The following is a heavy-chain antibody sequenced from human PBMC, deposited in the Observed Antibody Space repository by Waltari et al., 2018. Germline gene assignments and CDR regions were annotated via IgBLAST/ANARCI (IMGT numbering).Heavy chain of an antibody. D-gene: IGHD3-10*01. CDR3: GRREGTVSMVRGIDL. V-gene: IGHV3-74*01. CDR2: SSMDGSGT. J-gene: IGHJ4*01. Sequence: EVQLVESGGGLVQPGGSLRLSCAASGFIFSRSWMPWVRQAPGKGLEWVLRSSMDGSGTGNADSVRGRFTISRDNAKNTRYLDMNSLRAEDTGLYCCGRREGTVSMVRGIDLWGHGTLVTVSS. CDR1: GFIFSRSW.